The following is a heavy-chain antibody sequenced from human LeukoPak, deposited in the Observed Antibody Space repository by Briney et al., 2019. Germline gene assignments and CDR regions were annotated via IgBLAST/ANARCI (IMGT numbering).Heavy chain of an antibody. Sequence: PGGSLRLSCATSGFTFNNFPFHWVRQAPGKGLEWVALMSYDGSNKYYADSVKGRFTISRDNSKNMLYLQMNSLRPEDTAVYYCARDRPIDTMTTYNRFDPWGQGTLVTVSS. J-gene: IGHJ5*02. CDR2: MSYDGSNK. V-gene: IGHV3-30-3*01. CDR1: GFTFNNFP. CDR3: ARDRPIDTMTTYNRFDP. D-gene: IGHD4-11*01.